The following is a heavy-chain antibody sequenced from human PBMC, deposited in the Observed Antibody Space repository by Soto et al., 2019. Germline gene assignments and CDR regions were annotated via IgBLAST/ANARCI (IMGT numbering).Heavy chain of an antibody. CDR2: ISGSGGGT. Sequence: GGSLRLSCAASGFTFSSNTMNWVRQAPGKGLEWVSAISGSGGGTYYADSVKGRFTISRDNSKNTLYLQMNSLRAEDTAVYYCAKGCVPSVPFASWGQGALVTVSS. CDR3: AKGCVPSVPFAS. D-gene: IGHD3-10*01. CDR1: GFTFSSNT. V-gene: IGHV3-23*01. J-gene: IGHJ4*02.